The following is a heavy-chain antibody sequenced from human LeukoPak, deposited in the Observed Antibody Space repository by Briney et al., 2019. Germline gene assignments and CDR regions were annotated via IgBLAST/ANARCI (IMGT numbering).Heavy chain of an antibody. J-gene: IGHJ4*02. CDR2: MNPNSGNT. Sequence: ASVKVSCKASGYTFTSYDINWVRQATGQGLEWMGWMNPNSGNTGYAQKFQGRVTMTRNTSISTAYMELSSLRSEDTAVYYCARHGRQYQLLNYWGQGTLVTVSS. CDR3: ARHGRQYQLLNY. V-gene: IGHV1-8*01. CDR1: GYTFTSYD. D-gene: IGHD2-2*01.